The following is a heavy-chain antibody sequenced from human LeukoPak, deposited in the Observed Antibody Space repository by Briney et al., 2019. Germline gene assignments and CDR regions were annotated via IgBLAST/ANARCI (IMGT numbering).Heavy chain of an antibody. J-gene: IGHJ4*02. Sequence: PAETQSLTCTVSGGSISGYYWSWIRQPPEKGLEWIGFIYYSGSTRYNSSLKSRVTISVDTSQNQISLKLSSVTAADTAVYYCARYGNLDRSGSYDYGGQETRDTVSS. CDR3: ARYGNLDRSGSYDY. V-gene: IGHV4-59*01. CDR1: GGSISGYY. CDR2: IYYSGST. D-gene: IGHD3-10*01.